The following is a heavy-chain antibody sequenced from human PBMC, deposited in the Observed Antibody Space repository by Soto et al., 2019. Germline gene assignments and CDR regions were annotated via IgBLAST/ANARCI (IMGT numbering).Heavy chain of an antibody. Sequence: SGPTLVNPTQTLTLTCTFSGFSLSTRGMCVSWIRQPPGKALEWLARIDWDDDKYYSTSLKTRLTISKDTSKNQVVLTMTNMDPVDTATYYCARLNYDILTGYPYFDYWGQGTLVTVSS. V-gene: IGHV2-70*11. CDR2: IDWDDDK. D-gene: IGHD3-9*01. CDR1: GFSLSTRGMC. CDR3: ARLNYDILTGYPYFDY. J-gene: IGHJ4*02.